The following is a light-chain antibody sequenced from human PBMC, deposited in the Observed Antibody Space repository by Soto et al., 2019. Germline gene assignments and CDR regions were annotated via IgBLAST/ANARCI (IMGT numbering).Light chain of an antibody. CDR1: QSVGNF. Sequence: DIQMTQSPSSLSASVGDRVTISCRASQSVGNFLNWYQQRPGKAPRVLVYAASNLQSGMPSRFSGSGSGTDFALTISNLQPEDFATYFCQQSYSSPRTFGQGTKLEIK. J-gene: IGKJ2*01. CDR2: AAS. CDR3: QQSYSSPRT. V-gene: IGKV1-39*01.